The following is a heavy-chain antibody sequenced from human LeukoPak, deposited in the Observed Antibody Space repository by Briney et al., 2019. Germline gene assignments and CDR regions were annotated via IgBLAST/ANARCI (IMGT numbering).Heavy chain of an antibody. D-gene: IGHD6-6*01. Sequence: GGSLRLSCAASGFTFSSYAMSWVRQAPGKGLEWVSGITGSGGGTYYADSVKGRFTISRDSSSSTLFLQMKSLRAEDTATYYCAKEVAAGRKGIDYWGQGILATVSS. CDR2: ITGSGGGT. V-gene: IGHV3-23*01. CDR3: AKEVAAGRKGIDY. CDR1: GFTFSSYA. J-gene: IGHJ4*02.